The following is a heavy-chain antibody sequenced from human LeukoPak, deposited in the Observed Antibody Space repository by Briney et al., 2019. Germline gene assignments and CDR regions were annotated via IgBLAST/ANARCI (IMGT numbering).Heavy chain of an antibody. V-gene: IGHV3-66*01. CDR1: GFTVSSNY. D-gene: IGHD1-26*01. CDR2: IYSGGSI. Sequence: GGSLRLSCAASGFTVSSNYMSWVRQAPGKGLEWVSVIYSGGSIYYADSVKGRFTISRDNSKNTLYVQMNSLRAEDTAVYYCARAGSIRFDYWGQGTLVTVSS. CDR3: ARAGSIRFDY. J-gene: IGHJ4*02.